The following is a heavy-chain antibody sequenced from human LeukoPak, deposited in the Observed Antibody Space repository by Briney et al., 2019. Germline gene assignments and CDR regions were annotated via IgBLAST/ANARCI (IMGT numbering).Heavy chain of an antibody. CDR2: IYYSGST. V-gene: IGHV4-39*01. CDR3: VRRPGGLWFGELLSPFDY. J-gene: IGHJ4*02. D-gene: IGHD3-10*01. CDR1: GGSISSSSYY. Sequence: SETLSLTCTVSGGSISSSSYYWGWIRQPPGKGLEWIGSIYYSGSTYYNPSLKSRVTISVDTSKNQFSLKLSSVTAADTAVYYCVRRPGGLWFGELLSPFDYWGQGTLVTVSS.